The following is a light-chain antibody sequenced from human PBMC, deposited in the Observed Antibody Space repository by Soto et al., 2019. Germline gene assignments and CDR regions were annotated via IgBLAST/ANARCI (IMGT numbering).Light chain of an antibody. CDR3: QQYNNWWT. V-gene: IGKV3-15*01. CDR2: GAS. J-gene: IGKJ1*01. Sequence: ILMTQSPATLSVSQGERATLSCRASQSVDGNLAWYQQKPGQAPRLLIYGASTRATGISARFSGSGSGTEFTLTISSLQSEDFGVYYCQQYNNWWTFGQGTKVDI. CDR1: QSVDGN.